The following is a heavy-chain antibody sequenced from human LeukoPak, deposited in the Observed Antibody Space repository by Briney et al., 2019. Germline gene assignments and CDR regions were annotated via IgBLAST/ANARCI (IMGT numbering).Heavy chain of an antibody. J-gene: IGHJ4*02. D-gene: IGHD6-13*01. V-gene: IGHV4-34*01. Sequence: SETLSLTCAVSRGSFSGYYWSWIRQPPGKGLEWIGEINHSVSTTYNPSLKSRVTISVATSKKQFSLKLSSVTAADTAVYYCARLTRPSIVATGAVSDNWGGGTLPTVS. CDR2: INHSVST. CDR1: RGSFSGYY. CDR3: ARLTRPSIVATGAVSDN.